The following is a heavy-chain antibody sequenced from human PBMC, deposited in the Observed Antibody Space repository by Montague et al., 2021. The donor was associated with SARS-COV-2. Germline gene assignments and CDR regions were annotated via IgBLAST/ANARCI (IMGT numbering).Heavy chain of an antibody. CDR1: GYSIVTGYY. V-gene: IGHV4-38-2*01. Sequence: SETLSLTCSVSGYSIVTGYYWAWVRQPPGKALEWIGNIYHSGSTHYNASLKSRVTISVDTSKNQFSLKLDSLTAADTAVSVCARLSLGSYGSDADFDIWGQGALVTVSS. CDR3: ARLSLGSYGSDADFDI. CDR2: IYHSGST. D-gene: IGHD2-15*01. J-gene: IGHJ4*01.